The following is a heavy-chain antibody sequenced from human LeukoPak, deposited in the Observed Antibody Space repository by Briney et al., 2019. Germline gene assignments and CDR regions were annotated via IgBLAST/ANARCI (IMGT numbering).Heavy chain of an antibody. D-gene: IGHD3-10*01. Sequence: GGSLRLSCPASGFTFSSYWMSWVRQAPGKGLEWVANIKQDGSEKYYVDSVKGRFTISRDNAKNSLYLQMNSLRAEDTAVYYCARGHNGVLLWFGELPNYYMDVWGKGTTVTVSS. CDR3: ARGHNGVLLWFGELPNYYMDV. J-gene: IGHJ6*03. CDR1: GFTFSSYW. V-gene: IGHV3-7*01. CDR2: IKQDGSEK.